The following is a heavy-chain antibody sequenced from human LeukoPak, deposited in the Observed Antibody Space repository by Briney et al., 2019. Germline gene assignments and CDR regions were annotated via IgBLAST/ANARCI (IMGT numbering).Heavy chain of an antibody. V-gene: IGHV4-59*01. CDR1: GGSISSYY. CDR2: IYSSGST. Sequence: SETLSLTCTVSGGSISSYYWSWIRQPPGKGLEWIGYIYSSGSTNYNPSLKSRVTISVDTSKIQFSLKLSSVTAADTAVYYCARQPSYSYGYKDYWGQGTLVTVSS. D-gene: IGHD5-18*01. J-gene: IGHJ4*02. CDR3: ARQPSYSYGYKDY.